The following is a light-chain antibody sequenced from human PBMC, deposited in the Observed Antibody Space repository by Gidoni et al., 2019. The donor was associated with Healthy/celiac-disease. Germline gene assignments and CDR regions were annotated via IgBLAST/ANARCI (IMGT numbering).Light chain of an antibody. CDR2: GAS. J-gene: IGKJ1*01. CDR1: QRVSRSY. CDR3: QQYGSSPPWT. V-gene: IGKV3-20*01. Sequence: DSVLTQYPGTLSLSPGERTTLSCRASQRVSRSYLAWYQQKPGQAPRLLIYGASSRATGIPDRFSGSGSGTDFTLTISRLDPEDFAVYYCQQYGSSPPWTFGQGTKVEIK.